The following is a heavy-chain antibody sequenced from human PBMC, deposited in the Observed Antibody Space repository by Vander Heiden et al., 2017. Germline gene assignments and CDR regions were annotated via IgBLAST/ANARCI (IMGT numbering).Heavy chain of an antibody. CDR1: GFTFSGSG. Sequence: EEELVESGGGLVQHGGSFKLPCAASGFTFSGSGLHWVRQASGKGLEWVGRIRTKANNYATRYAASVTGRFTISRDDSKNTAYLQMDSLRTEDTAVYYCTIYVAGEIAYWGQGTLVTVSS. CDR2: IRTKANNYAT. CDR3: TIYVAGEIAY. V-gene: IGHV3-73*02. J-gene: IGHJ4*02. D-gene: IGHD3-10*01.